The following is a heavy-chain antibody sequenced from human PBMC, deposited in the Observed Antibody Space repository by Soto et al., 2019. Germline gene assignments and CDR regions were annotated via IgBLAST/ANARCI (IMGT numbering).Heavy chain of an antibody. CDR3: ARGIAARTPPDN. D-gene: IGHD6-6*01. Sequence: PGGSLRLSCAASGFSFSVYTMNWVRQAPGEGLEWVSSISSSSSYIYYADSLKGRFTISRDNAKNSVYLQMNSLRAEDTAVYYCARGIAARTPPDNWGQGTLVTVSS. V-gene: IGHV3-21*01. CDR2: ISSSSSYI. J-gene: IGHJ4*02. CDR1: GFSFSVYT.